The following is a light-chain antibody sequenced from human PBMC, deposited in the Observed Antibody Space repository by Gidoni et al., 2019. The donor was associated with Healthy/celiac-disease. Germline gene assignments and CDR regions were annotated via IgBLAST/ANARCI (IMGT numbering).Light chain of an antibody. CDR2: WAS. V-gene: IGKV4-1*01. CDR3: QQYYSTPLT. CDR1: RSVLYSSNNKNY. J-gene: IGKJ4*01. Sequence: DTVMTQSPDSLAVSLGERATINCKSSRSVLYSSNNKNYLAWYQQKPGQPPKLLIYWASTRESGVPDRFSGSGSGTDFTLTISSLQAEDVAVYYCQQYYSTPLTFGGXTKVEIK.